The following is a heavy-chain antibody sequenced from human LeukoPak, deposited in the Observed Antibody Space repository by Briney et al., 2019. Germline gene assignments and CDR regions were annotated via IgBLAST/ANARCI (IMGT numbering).Heavy chain of an antibody. J-gene: IGHJ5*02. Sequence: PSETLSLTCTVSGGSISSYYWSWIRQPPGKGLEWVSSISSSSYIYYADSVKGRFTISRDNAKNSLYLQMNSLRAEDTAVYYCARSDGSPPWGQGTLVTVSS. D-gene: IGHD1-26*01. CDR1: GGSISSYY. CDR3: ARSDGSPP. CDR2: ISSSSYI. V-gene: IGHV3-69-1*01.